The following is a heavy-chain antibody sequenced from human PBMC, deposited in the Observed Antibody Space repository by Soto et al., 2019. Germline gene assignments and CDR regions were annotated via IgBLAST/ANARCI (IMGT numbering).Heavy chain of an antibody. J-gene: IGHJ4*02. CDR3: ARQPGYSYGYTYCGGDCYPFDY. CDR2: IYYSGST. V-gene: IGHV4-31*03. D-gene: IGHD2-21*02. CDR1: GDSISSGGYF. Sequence: QVQLQESGPGLVKPSQTLSLTCSVSGDSISSGGYFWSWIRQHPGKGLEWIGHIYYSGSTYYNPSLKSRVTISVDTSKNQFSLKLSSVTAADTAVYYCARQPGYSYGYTYCGGDCYPFDYWGQGTLVTVSS.